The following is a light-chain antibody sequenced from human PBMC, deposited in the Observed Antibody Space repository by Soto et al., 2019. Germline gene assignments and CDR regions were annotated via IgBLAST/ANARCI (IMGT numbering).Light chain of an antibody. CDR1: QGINNW. Sequence: DIQMTQSPSSVSASVGDRVTITCRASQGINNWLAWYQQKPGKAPKLLIYTTSSLQSGVPSRFSGSGYGTDFAPTISSLQPEDFATYYCQQDTSFPFTFGGRTKVEIK. J-gene: IGKJ4*01. V-gene: IGKV1D-12*01. CDR3: QQDTSFPFT. CDR2: TTS.